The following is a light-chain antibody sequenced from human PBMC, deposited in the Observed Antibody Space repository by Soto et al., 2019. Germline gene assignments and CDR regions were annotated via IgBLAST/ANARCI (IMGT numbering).Light chain of an antibody. CDR2: GAS. J-gene: IGKJ1*01. Sequence: EIVLTQSPATLSVSPGERATLSCRASQSVNTNVAWYQQEPGQAPRLLIYGASTRATGIPARFSGSVSGTEFALTITSLQSLYFAVYCCQQYTKCPRTVGQGTK. CDR3: QQYTKCPRT. CDR1: QSVNTN. V-gene: IGKV3D-15*01.